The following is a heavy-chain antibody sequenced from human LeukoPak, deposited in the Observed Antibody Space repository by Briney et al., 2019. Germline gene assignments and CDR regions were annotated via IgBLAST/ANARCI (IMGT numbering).Heavy chain of an antibody. D-gene: IGHD4-11*01. CDR1: GGSFSGYY. J-gene: IGHJ4*02. CDR2: INHSGST. Sequence: PSETLSLTCAVYGGSFSGYYWSWIRQPPGKGLEWIGEINHSGSTNYNPSLKSRVTISVGTSKNQFSLELSSVTAADTAVYYCARIPSNYWGQGTLVTVSS. CDR3: ARIPSNY. V-gene: IGHV4-34*01.